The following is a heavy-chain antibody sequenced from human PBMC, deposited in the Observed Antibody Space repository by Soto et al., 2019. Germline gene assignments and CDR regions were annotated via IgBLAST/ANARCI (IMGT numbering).Heavy chain of an antibody. CDR1: GFIYSSCA. Sequence: QVQLVESGGGVVQPGRSLRLSCSASGFIYSSCAMHWVRQVPGKGLEWLAVVSHDGTLYPYADSVKGRFTISRDNSRKMLYLQMNSMRPDDTAVYYCVKDRSDTWSFAYWGQGTLVTLSS. CDR2: VSHDGTLY. CDR3: VKDRSDTWSFAY. D-gene: IGHD2-8*02. J-gene: IGHJ4*02. V-gene: IGHV3-30*18.